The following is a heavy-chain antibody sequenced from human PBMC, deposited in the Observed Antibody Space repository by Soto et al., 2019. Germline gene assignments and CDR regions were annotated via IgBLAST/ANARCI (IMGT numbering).Heavy chain of an antibody. V-gene: IGHV4-59*01. CDR1: NGSISQYY. D-gene: IGHD5-18*01. J-gene: IGHJ4*02. Sequence: QVQLQESGPRLVKPSETLSLTCTVSNGSISQYYWNWIRQSPGKGLEWIGYLYYTGAATYNPSLKGRVTMSLDKSTTQFSLKLSSVTAADTAIYFCARAFYSSDNDGYPVFDYWGPGTLVPVSS. CDR2: LYYTGAA. CDR3: ARAFYSSDNDGYPVFDY.